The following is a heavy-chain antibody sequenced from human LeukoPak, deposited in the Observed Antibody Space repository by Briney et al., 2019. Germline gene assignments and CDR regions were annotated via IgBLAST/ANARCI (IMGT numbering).Heavy chain of an antibody. D-gene: IGHD3-10*01. V-gene: IGHV3-23*01. J-gene: IGHJ4*02. Sequence: PSETLSLTCAVYDGSFSGYYWSWIRQPPGKGLEWVSDISGSGVSTYYVDSVKGRFTISRDNSKNTLVLQMNSLRAEDTAVYYCGKDRFARDDYTSGNYFSPLDWGQGTLVIVSS. CDR1: DGSFSGYY. CDR2: ISGSGVST. CDR3: GKDRFARDDYTSGNYFSPLD.